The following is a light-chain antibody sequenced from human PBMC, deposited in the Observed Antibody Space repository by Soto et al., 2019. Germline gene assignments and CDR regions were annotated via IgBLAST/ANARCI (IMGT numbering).Light chain of an antibody. CDR2: DAS. J-gene: IGKJ4*01. CDR3: QQRSNWLA. Sequence: EIVLTQSPATLSLSPGERATLSCRASQSVSSYLAWYQQKPGQAPRLLIYDASNRATGIPARFSGSGSRTDFSLTISSLEPEDFVVYYCQQRSNWLAFGGGTKVEIK. CDR1: QSVSSY. V-gene: IGKV3-11*01.